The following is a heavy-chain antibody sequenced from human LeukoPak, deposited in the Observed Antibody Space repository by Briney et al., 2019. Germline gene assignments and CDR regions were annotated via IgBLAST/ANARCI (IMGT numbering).Heavy chain of an antibody. J-gene: IGHJ5*02. V-gene: IGHV5-51*01. Sequence: GESLRISCKGSGYSFTSYWIGWLRQMPGKGLEWMGIIYPGDSDTRYSPSFQGQVTISADKSISTAYLQWSSLKASDTAMYYCARVTGWLQFGNGWFDPWGQGTLVTVSS. CDR1: GYSFTSYW. CDR2: IYPGDSDT. CDR3: ARVTGWLQFGNGWFDP. D-gene: IGHD5-24*01.